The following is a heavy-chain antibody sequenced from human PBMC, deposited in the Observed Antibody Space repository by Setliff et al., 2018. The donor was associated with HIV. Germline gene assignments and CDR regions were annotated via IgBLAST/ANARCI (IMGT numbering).Heavy chain of an antibody. D-gene: IGHD4-17*01. J-gene: IGHJ4*02. CDR1: DSGTYY. CDR2: VSSRGDT. V-gene: IGHV4-4*07. CDR3: ARAAAGNTGPFDL. Sequence: SETLSLTCTVSDSGTYYWSWIRQPAGKGLEWIGRVSSRGDTNYNPSLKSRVTMSVDTSKTQFSLKLTSVTASDTAVYYCARAAAGNTGPFDLWGQGSPVTVSS.